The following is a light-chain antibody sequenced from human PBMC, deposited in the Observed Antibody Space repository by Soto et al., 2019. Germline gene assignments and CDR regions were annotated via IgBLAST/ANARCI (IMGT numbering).Light chain of an antibody. Sequence: DIQMTQSPSSLSASVGVIVTITCRASQSISSYLNWYQQKPGKAPKLLIYAASSLQSGVPSRFSGSGSGTDFTLTISSLQPEDFATYYCQQSYSTPLTFGGGTKVDI. CDR2: AAS. V-gene: IGKV1-39*01. CDR3: QQSYSTPLT. CDR1: QSISSY. J-gene: IGKJ4*01.